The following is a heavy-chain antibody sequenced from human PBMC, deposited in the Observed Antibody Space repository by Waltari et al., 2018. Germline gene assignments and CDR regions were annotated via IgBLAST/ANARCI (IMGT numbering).Heavy chain of an antibody. CDR1: GFTFSSYS. J-gene: IGHJ6*02. D-gene: IGHD1-1*01. CDR3: ARDQNWNDFAYYGIDV. V-gene: IGHV3-21*01. Sequence: EVQLVESGGGLVKPGGSLRLSCAASGFTFSSYSMNWVRQAPGKGLEWVSSSSSSSIYIYYSDSVKGRFTIPRDNAKNLLYLPMNSLRDEDTAVYYCARDQNWNDFAYYGIDVWGQGTTVTVSS. CDR2: SSSSSIYI.